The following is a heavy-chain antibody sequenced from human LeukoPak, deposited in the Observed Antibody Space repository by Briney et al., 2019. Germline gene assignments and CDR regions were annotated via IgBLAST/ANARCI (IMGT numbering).Heavy chain of an antibody. CDR1: GGSISSYY. D-gene: IGHD3-10*01. V-gene: IGHV4-4*07. CDR2: IYTSGST. J-gene: IGHJ4*02. CDR3: ARHSQRRLWFGEPQGGDFDY. Sequence: SEALSLTCTVSGGSISSYYWSWIRQPAGKGLEWIGRIYTSGSTNYNPSLKSRVTMSVDTSKNQFSLKLSSVTAADTAVYYCARHSQRRLWFGEPQGGDFDYWGQGTLVTVSS.